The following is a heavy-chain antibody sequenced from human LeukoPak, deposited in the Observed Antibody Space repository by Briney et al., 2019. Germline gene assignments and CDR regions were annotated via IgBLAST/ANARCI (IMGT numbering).Heavy chain of an antibody. Sequence: SETLSLTCAVYGGSFSGYYWSWIRQPPGKGLEWIGEINHSGSTNYNPSLKSRVTISVDTSKNQFSLKLSSVTAADTAVYYCARGKTGYSSSWYPFDPWGQGTLVTVSS. D-gene: IGHD6-13*01. J-gene: IGHJ5*02. CDR2: INHSGST. V-gene: IGHV4-34*01. CDR1: GGSFSGYY. CDR3: ARGKTGYSSSWYPFDP.